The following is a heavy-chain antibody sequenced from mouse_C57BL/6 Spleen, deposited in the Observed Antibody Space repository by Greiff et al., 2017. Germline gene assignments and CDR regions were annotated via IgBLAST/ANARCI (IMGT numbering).Heavy chain of an antibody. D-gene: IGHD1-1*01. CDR2: ISNGGGST. Sequence: EVQRVESGGGLVQPGGSLKLSCAASGFTFSDYYMYWVRQTPEKRLEWVAYISNGGGSTYYPDTVKGRFTISRDNAKNTLYLQMSRLKSEDTAMYYCERQAYGSRDWYFDVWGTGTTVTVSS. CDR3: ERQAYGSRDWYFDV. J-gene: IGHJ1*03. V-gene: IGHV5-12*01. CDR1: GFTFSDYY.